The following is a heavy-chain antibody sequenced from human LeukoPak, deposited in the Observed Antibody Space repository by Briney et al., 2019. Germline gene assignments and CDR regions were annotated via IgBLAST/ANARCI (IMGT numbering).Heavy chain of an antibody. CDR1: GGSISSYY. V-gene: IGHV4-4*07. J-gene: IGHJ4*02. CDR3: ARQIASAGTAGFDF. CDR2: NYSTGST. Sequence: SETLSLTCTVSGGSISSYYWSWIRQPAGKGLEWIGRNYSTGSTNYNPSLKSRVTMSVDTSKNQFSLRLRSVTAADTAVYYCARQIASAGTAGFDFWGQGALVTVSS. D-gene: IGHD6-13*01.